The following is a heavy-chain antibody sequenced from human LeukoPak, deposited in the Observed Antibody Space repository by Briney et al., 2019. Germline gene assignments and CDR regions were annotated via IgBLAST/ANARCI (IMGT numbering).Heavy chain of an antibody. D-gene: IGHD4-23*01. CDR1: GGSFSGYY. J-gene: IGHJ6*02. CDR2: INHSGST. V-gene: IGHV4-34*01. Sequence: PSETLSLTCAVYGGSFSGYYWSWIRQPPGKGLEWIGEINHSGSTNYNPSLKSRVTISVDTSKNQFSLKLSSVTAADTAVYYCAREGLGNYYYYYGVDVWGQGTTVTVSS. CDR3: AREGLGNYYYYYGVDV.